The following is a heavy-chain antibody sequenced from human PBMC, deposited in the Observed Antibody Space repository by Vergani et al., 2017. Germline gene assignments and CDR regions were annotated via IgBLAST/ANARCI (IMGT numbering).Heavy chain of an antibody. V-gene: IGHV1-69*18. D-gene: IGHD3-10*01. CDR2: IIPIFGTA. Sequence: QVQLVQSGAEVKKPGSSVKVSCKASGGTFSSYAISWVRQAPGQGLEWMGRIIPIFGTANYAQKFQGRVTITADESTSTAYMELSSLRSEDTAVYYCARDLLTYYYGSGSYYRPPQGYYYGMDVWGQGP. J-gene: IGHJ6*02. CDR3: ARDLLTYYYGSGSYYRPPQGYYYGMDV. CDR1: GGTFSSYA.